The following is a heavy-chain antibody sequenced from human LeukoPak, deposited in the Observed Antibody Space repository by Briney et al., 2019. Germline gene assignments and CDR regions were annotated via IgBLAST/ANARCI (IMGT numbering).Heavy chain of an antibody. V-gene: IGHV4-30-2*01. D-gene: IGHD1-26*01. Sequence: KTSETLSLTCTVSGGSISSGGYYWSWIRQPPGKGLEWIGYIYHSGSTYYNPSLKSRVTISVDRSKNQFSLKLSSVTAADTAVYYCARSGWELLPVWYFDYWGQGTLVTVSS. CDR3: ARSGWELLPVWYFDY. CDR1: GGSISSGGYY. J-gene: IGHJ4*02. CDR2: IYHSGST.